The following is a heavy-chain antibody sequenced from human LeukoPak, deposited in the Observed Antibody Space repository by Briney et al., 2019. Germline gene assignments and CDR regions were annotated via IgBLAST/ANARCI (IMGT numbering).Heavy chain of an antibody. J-gene: IGHJ5*02. V-gene: IGHV4-4*07. D-gene: IGHD3-16*02. Sequence: SETLSLTCTVSGGSISGYYWSWIRQPAGKGLEWIGRIYSSGSTNYNPSLKSRVTISVDTSKNQFSLKLSSVTAADTAVYYCARGFYDYVWGSYRYNWFDPWGQGTLVTVSS. CDR3: ARGFYDYVWGSYRYNWFDP. CDR1: GGSISGYY. CDR2: IYSSGST.